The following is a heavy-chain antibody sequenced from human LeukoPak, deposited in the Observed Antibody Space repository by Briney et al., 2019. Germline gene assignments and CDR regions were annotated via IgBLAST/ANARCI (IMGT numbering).Heavy chain of an antibody. CDR2: VKPDGSEK. V-gene: IGHV3-7*01. Sequence: PGRSLRLSCAASGFTFSNYWMTWVRQPPGKGLEWVAHVKPDGSEKSYVASVKGRFTISRDDAQNSLDLQMNSLRAEDTAVYYCARDRGYYVFDYWGQGTLVTVSS. CDR1: GFTFSNYW. CDR3: ARDRGYYVFDY. D-gene: IGHD3-22*01. J-gene: IGHJ4*02.